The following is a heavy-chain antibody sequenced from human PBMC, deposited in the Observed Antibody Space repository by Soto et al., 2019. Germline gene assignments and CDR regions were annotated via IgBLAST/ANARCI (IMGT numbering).Heavy chain of an antibody. J-gene: IGHJ4*02. D-gene: IGHD3-22*01. CDR3: ARINYYDSSGYHYYFDY. V-gene: IGHV1-3*01. Sequence: ASVKVSCKASGYTFTSYAMHWVRQAPGQRLEWMGWINAGNGNTKYSQKFQGRVTITRDTSASTAYMELSSLRSEDTAVYYCARINYYDSSGYHYYFDYWGQGTLVTVSS. CDR1: GYTFTSYA. CDR2: INAGNGNT.